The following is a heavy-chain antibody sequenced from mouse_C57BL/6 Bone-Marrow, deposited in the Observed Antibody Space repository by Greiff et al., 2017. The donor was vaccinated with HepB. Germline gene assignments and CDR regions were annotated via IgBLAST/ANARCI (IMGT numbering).Heavy chain of an antibody. J-gene: IGHJ4*01. D-gene: IGHD1-1*01. Sequence: EVQLQQSGAELVRPGASVKLSCTASGFNIKDDYMHWVKQRPEQGLEWIGWIDPENGDTEYASKVQGKATITADTSSNTAYLQLSSLTSDDTAVYYCTPYYYGSSYDAMDYWGQGTSVTVSS. V-gene: IGHV14-4*01. CDR2: IDPENGDT. CDR1: GFNIKDDY. CDR3: TPYYYGSSYDAMDY.